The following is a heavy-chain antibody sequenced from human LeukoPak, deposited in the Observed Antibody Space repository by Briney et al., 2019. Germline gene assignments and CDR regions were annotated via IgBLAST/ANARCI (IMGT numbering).Heavy chain of an antibody. CDR2: IIPIFGTA. CDR1: GGTFSSYA. D-gene: IGHD3-22*01. Sequence: ASVTVSCKASGGTFSSYAISWVRQAPGQGLEWMGGIIPIFGTANYAQKFQGRVAITADESTGTAYMELSSLRSEDTAVYYCARDRGGVYDSSSAHFDYWGQGTLVTVPS. CDR3: ARDRGGVYDSSSAHFDY. J-gene: IGHJ4*02. V-gene: IGHV1-69*13.